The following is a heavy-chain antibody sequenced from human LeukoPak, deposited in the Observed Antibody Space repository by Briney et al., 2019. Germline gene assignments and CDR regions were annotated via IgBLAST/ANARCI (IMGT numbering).Heavy chain of an antibody. CDR2: IQYDGSKK. D-gene: IGHD3-10*01. CDR1: GFTFSSNG. Sequence: TGGSLRLSCVASGFTFSSNGMHWVRQAPGKGLEWVTFIQYDGSKKYYADSVKGRFTISRDNSKNTLYLEMNSLRAEDTAVYCCAKDIGSYYDYWGQGILVTVSS. V-gene: IGHV3-30*02. J-gene: IGHJ4*02. CDR3: AKDIGSYYDY.